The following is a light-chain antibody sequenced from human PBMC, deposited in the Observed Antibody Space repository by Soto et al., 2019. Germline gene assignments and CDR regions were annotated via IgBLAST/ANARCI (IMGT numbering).Light chain of an antibody. CDR1: QSISSW. J-gene: IGKJ1*01. Sequence: DIQMTQSPSTPSASVVDRVTITCRASQSISSWLAWYQQKPGKAPKLLIYDASSLESGVPSRFSGSGSGTEFTLAISSLQPDDFATYYCQQYNSYGTFGQGTKVDIK. V-gene: IGKV1-5*01. CDR2: DAS. CDR3: QQYNSYGT.